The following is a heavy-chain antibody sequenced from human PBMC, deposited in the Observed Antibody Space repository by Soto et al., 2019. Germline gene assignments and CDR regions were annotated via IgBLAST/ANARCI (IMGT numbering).Heavy chain of an antibody. CDR1: GGSIRSDNYY. D-gene: IGHD3-10*01. CDR3: ARVTYGSGSLDV. Sequence: QVQLQESGPGLVKSSQTLSLTCTVSGGSIRSDNYYWSWIRQPPGKGLEWIGYIHYSGSTYYNPSLKSRVTISVDTSENQFSLKLSSVTAADTAVYYCARVTYGSGSLDVWGQGTTVTVSS. CDR2: IHYSGST. J-gene: IGHJ6*02. V-gene: IGHV4-30-4*01.